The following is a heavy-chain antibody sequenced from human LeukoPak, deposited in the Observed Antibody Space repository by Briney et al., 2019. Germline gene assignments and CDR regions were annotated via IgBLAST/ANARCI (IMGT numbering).Heavy chain of an antibody. J-gene: IGHJ4*02. Sequence: SETLSLTCAVYGGSFSGYYWSWIRQPPGKGLEWIGEINHSGSTNYNPSLKSRVTISVDTSKNQFSLKLSSVTAADTAVYYCARGDYLIDYWGQGTLVTVSS. CDR2: INHSGST. CDR1: GGSFSGYY. V-gene: IGHV4-34*01. CDR3: ARGDYLIDY. D-gene: IGHD5-12*01.